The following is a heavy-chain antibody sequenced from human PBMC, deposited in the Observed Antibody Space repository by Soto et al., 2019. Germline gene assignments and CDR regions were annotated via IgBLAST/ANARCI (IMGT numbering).Heavy chain of an antibody. CDR2: IIPIFGTA. D-gene: IGHD2-15*01. CDR1: GGTFSSYA. Sequence: QVQLVQSGAEVQKPGSSVKVSCKAPGGTFSSYAISWVRQAPGQGLEWMGGIIPIFGTAKYEQKIQGRVTITADESTSTCYMEMSSLRSEDTAVYYCARSQGGSSSLDIYYYYYYGMDVWGQGTTVTVSS. CDR3: ARSQGGSSSLDIYYYYYYGMDV. V-gene: IGHV1-69*01. J-gene: IGHJ6*02.